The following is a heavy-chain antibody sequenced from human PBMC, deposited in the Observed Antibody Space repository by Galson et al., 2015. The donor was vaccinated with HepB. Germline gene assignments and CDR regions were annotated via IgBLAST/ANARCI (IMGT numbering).Heavy chain of an antibody. J-gene: IGHJ6*02. CDR2: ISAYNGNT. V-gene: IGHV1-18*04. Sequence: SVKVSCKASGYTFTSYGISWVRQAPGQGLEWMGWISAYNGNTNYAQKLQGRVTMTTDTSTSTAYMELRSLRSDDTAVYYCARVRYNPRVGATSYYYYGMDVWGQGTTVTVSS. CDR3: ARVRYNPRVGATSYYYYGMDV. CDR1: GYTFTSYG. D-gene: IGHD1-26*01.